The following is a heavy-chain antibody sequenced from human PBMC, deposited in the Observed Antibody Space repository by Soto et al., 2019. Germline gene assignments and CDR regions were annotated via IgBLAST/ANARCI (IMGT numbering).Heavy chain of an antibody. J-gene: IGHJ4*02. CDR1: GYTFSSYA. V-gene: IGHV1-3*01. CDR3: AAVDIGDY. D-gene: IGHD5-12*01. CDR2: INGGNGNT. Sequence: ASVKVSCKASGYTFSSYAIHWVRQAPGQRPEWMGWINGGNGNTKYVQQLQGRVTFTRDTSSTTAYMELSSLRPEDTAVYYCAAVDIGDYWGQGTQVTVSS.